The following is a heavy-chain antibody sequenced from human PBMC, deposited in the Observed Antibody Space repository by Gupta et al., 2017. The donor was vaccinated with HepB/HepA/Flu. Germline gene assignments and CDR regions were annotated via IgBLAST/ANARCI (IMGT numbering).Heavy chain of an antibody. CDR3: ARDHRGYCSSTDCYHFDY. J-gene: IGHJ4*02. CDR1: GFTLSNDY. CDR2: VDSGGST. V-gene: IGHV3-53*01. D-gene: IGHD2-2*01. Sequence: EVQLVESGGGLVQPGGSLRLSCAASGFTLSNDYMSWVRQAPGKGLEWVSVVDSGGSTYFADSVKGRFTISRDNSKNTLYLQMNSLRAEDTAVYYCARDHRGYCSSTDCYHFDYWGQGTLVTVTS.